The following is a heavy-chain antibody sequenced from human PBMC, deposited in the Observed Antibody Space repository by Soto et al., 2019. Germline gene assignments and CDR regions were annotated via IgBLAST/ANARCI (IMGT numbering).Heavy chain of an antibody. Sequence: GASVKVSCKASGYTFTSYYMHWVRQAPGQGLEWMGIINPSGGSTSYAQKFQGRVTMTRDTSTSTVYMELSSLRSEDTAVYYCARDGPAVTTPTTYYYYGMDVWGQGTTVTVSS. CDR2: INPSGGST. CDR1: GYTFTSYY. CDR3: ARDGPAVTTPTTYYYYGMDV. J-gene: IGHJ6*02. D-gene: IGHD4-17*01. V-gene: IGHV1-46*01.